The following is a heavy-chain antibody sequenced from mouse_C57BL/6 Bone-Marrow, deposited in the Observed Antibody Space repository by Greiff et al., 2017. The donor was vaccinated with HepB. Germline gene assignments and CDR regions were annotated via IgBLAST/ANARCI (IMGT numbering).Heavy chain of an antibody. V-gene: IGHV1-69*01. D-gene: IGHD2-3*01. CDR1: GYTFTSYW. CDR2: IDPSDSYT. CDR3: ARDGYWYFDV. J-gene: IGHJ1*03. Sequence: VQLQQPGAELVMPGASVKLSCKASGYTFTSYWMHWVKQRPGQGLEWIGEIDPSDSYTNYNQKFKGKSTLTVDKSSSTAYMQLSSLTSEDSAVYDCARDGYWYFDVWDTGTTVTVSA.